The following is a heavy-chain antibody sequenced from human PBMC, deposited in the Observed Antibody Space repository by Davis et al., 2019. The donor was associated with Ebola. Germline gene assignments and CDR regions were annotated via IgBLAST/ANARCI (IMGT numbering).Heavy chain of an antibody. CDR2: IKKDGSVK. V-gene: IGHV3-7*01. Sequence: GGSLRLSCAASGFTFSTYTMNWVRQAPGKGLEWVATIKKDGSVKYYVDSVKGRFTISRDNANNSLFLQMNSLRAEDTALYYCARLLRDSEYSYSDYWGQGTQVAVSS. D-gene: IGHD4-11*01. CDR3: ARLLRDSEYSYSDY. CDR1: GFTFSTYT. J-gene: IGHJ4*02.